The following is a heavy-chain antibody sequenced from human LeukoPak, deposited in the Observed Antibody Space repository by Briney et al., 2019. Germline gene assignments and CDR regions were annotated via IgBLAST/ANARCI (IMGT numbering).Heavy chain of an antibody. V-gene: IGHV3-53*01. CDR1: GFTVSSNY. Sequence: GGSLRLSCAASGFTVSSNYMSWVRQAPGKGVEWVSVIYSGGSTYYADSVKGRFTISRDNSKNTLYLQMNSLRAEDTAVYYCAREYYYGSGSYSYYYGMDVWGQGTTVTVSS. CDR2: IYSGGST. CDR3: AREYYYGSGSYSYYYGMDV. J-gene: IGHJ6*02. D-gene: IGHD3-10*01.